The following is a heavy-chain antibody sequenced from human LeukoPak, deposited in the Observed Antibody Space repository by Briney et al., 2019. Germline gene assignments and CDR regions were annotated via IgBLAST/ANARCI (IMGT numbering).Heavy chain of an antibody. V-gene: IGHV4-4*07. CDR1: GGSISSYY. J-gene: IGHJ3*02. CDR3: ARERYYDILTGVYDAFDI. D-gene: IGHD3-9*01. CDR2: IYTSGST. Sequence: PSETLFLTCTVSGGSISSYYWSWIRQPAGKGLEWIGRIYTSGSTNYNPSPKSRVTMSVDTSKNQFSLKLSSVTAADTAVYYCARERYYDILTGVYDAFDIWGQGTMVTVSS.